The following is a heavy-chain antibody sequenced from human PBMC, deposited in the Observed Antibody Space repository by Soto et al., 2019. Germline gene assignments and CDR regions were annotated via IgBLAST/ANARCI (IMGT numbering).Heavy chain of an antibody. D-gene: IGHD3-3*01. CDR2: LSGNSGTT. V-gene: IGHV3-23*01. CDR1: GFTFSTYA. Sequence: QLLESGGGLVQPGGSLRLSCAASGFTFSTYAMTWVRQAPGKGLEWVSALSGNSGTTYSADSVKGRFTSSRDNSRNTLYLQMSSLRAQDTALYYCAKGSKFTIFSPNDYWGQGTLVTVSS. CDR3: AKGSKFTIFSPNDY. J-gene: IGHJ4*02.